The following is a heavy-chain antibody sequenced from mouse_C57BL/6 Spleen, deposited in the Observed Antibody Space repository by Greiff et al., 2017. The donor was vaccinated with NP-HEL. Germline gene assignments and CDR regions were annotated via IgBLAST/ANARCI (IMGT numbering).Heavy chain of an antibody. CDR2: ISYDGSN. CDR3: ARELVYAMDY. Sequence: EVKLVESGPGLVKPSQSLSLTCSVTGYSITSGYYWNWIRQFPGNKLEWMGYISYDGSNNYNPTLKNRISITRDTSKNQFFLKLNSVTTEDTATYDCARELVYAMDYWGQGTSVTVSS. J-gene: IGHJ4*01. V-gene: IGHV3-6*01. CDR1: GYSITSGYY.